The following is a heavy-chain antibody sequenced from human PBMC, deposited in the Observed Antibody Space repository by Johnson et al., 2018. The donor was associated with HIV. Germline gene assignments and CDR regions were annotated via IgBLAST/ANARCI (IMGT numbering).Heavy chain of an antibody. D-gene: IGHD2-21*02. J-gene: IGHJ3*02. CDR2: ISGSSNNI. CDR3: ARDPAHCGGDCFPSDAFDI. Sequence: QVQLVESGGGLIQPGGSLRLSCAASEFTVSDYYMSWIRQAPGKGLEWVSHISGSSNNIFYADSVKGRFTISRDNAKNSLYLQLNSLRAEDTAVYFCARDPAHCGGDCFPSDAFDIWGQGTMVTVSS. CDR1: EFTVSDYY. V-gene: IGHV3-11*04.